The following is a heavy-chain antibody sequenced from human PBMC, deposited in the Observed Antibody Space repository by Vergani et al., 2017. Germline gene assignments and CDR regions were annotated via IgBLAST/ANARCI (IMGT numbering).Heavy chain of an antibody. J-gene: IGHJ4*02. V-gene: IGHV4-38-2*01. CDR1: GYSINSGYY. Sequence: QVQLQETGPGLVKTSETLSLTCAVSGYSINSGYYWGWIRQPPGKGLELIALIYHTGNTYYNPSLRSRLTISLDPSKNQFSLSLASVTAADAPLYYCARRMPAMAFDFWGQGTLVTVSS. CDR2: IYHTGNT. CDR3: ARRMPAMAFDF. D-gene: IGHD5-24*01.